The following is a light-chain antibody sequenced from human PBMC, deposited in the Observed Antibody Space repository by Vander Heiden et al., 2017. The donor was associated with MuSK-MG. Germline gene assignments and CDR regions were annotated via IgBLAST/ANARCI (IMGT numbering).Light chain of an antibody. Sequence: DIQMTQSPSSLSASVGDRVTITCRASQDISDYLAWYQQRPGQVPKLLMYAASVEHLGVSSRFSGSGSGTDFILTITRLEPDDVGTYCCQTDDRVAFAFGQGTKVHIK. CDR1: QDISDY. J-gene: IGKJ3*01. CDR3: QTDDRVAFA. CDR2: AAS. V-gene: IGKV1-27*01.